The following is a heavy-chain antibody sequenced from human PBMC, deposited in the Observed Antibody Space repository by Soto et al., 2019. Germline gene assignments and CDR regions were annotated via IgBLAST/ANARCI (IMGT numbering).Heavy chain of an antibody. J-gene: IGHJ4*02. CDR3: AGYYDSSGYYYLDY. D-gene: IGHD3-22*01. CDR1: GGSFSSYY. CDR2: VYYTGSA. Sequence: PSETLSLTCTVSGGSFSSYYWSWIRQPPGKGLEWIGYVYYTGSANYSPSLKSRVTISVDTSRNQFSLKLSSVTTADTSVYYCAGYYDSSGYYYLDYWGQGTLVTVSS. V-gene: IGHV4-59*01.